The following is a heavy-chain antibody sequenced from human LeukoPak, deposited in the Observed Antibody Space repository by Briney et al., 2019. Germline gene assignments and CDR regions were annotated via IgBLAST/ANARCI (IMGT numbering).Heavy chain of an antibody. D-gene: IGHD3-22*01. J-gene: IGHJ4*02. Sequence: GASVKVSCKASGYTFTSYGISWVRQAPGQGREWMGWISAYNGNTNYAQKLQGRVTMTTDTSTSTAYMELRSLRSDDTAVYYCAREGHYYDSSGYYLPFDYWGQGTLVTVSS. CDR1: GYTFTSYG. V-gene: IGHV1-18*01. CDR2: ISAYNGNT. CDR3: AREGHYYDSSGYYLPFDY.